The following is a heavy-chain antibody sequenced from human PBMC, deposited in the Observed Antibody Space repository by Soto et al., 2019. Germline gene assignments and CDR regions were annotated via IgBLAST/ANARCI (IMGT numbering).Heavy chain of an antibody. Sequence: SETLSLTCTVSGGSISSYYWSWIRQPPGKGLEWIGYIYYSGSTNYNPSLKSRATISVDTSKNQFSLKLSSVTAADTAVCYCASQTGDGYNFDYWGQGTLVTVSS. V-gene: IGHV4-59*01. CDR3: ASQTGDGYNFDY. D-gene: IGHD5-12*01. J-gene: IGHJ4*02. CDR2: IYYSGST. CDR1: GGSISSYY.